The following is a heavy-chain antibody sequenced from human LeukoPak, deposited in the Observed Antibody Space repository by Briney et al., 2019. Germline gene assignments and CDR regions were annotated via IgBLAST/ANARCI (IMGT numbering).Heavy chain of an antibody. Sequence: SETLSLTCTVSGVSISSGGYYWSWIRQPAGKGLEYLGRIYSTGSTNYNPSLRSRVTISVDTSKNHFSLKLSSVTAADTAVYYCARDQTYSGSGIYTYFDYWGQGILVTVSS. J-gene: IGHJ4*02. D-gene: IGHD3-10*01. V-gene: IGHV4-61*02. CDR1: GVSISSGGYY. CDR3: ARDQTYSGSGIYTYFDY. CDR2: IYSTGST.